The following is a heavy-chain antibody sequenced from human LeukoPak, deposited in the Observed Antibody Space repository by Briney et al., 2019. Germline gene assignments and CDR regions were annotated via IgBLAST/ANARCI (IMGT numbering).Heavy chain of an antibody. V-gene: IGHV1-2*02. CDR3: ARGRAQNEDQWLLQGY. CDR1: GYTFTAYY. CDR2: ISPNSGGT. Sequence: GSVKVSCKASGYTFTAYYIHWVRQAPGQGLEWMGWISPNSGGTNYAQKFQGRVTVTRDTSISTAYMELSGLISDDTAVYYCARGRAQNEDQWLLQGYWGQGTLVTISS. D-gene: IGHD5-12*01. J-gene: IGHJ4*02.